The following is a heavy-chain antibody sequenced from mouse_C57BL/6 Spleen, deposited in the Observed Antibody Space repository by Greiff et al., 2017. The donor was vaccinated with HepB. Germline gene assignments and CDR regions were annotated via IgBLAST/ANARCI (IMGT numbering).Heavy chain of an antibody. CDR2: INYDGSST. CDR3: ARAYGSSYWYFDV. Sequence: EVQRVESEGGLVQPGSSMKLSCTASGFTFSDYYMAWVRQVPEKGLEWVANINYDGSSTYYLDSLKSRFIISRDNAKNILYLQMSSLKSEDTATYYCARAYGSSYWYFDVWGTGTTVTVSS. J-gene: IGHJ1*03. V-gene: IGHV5-16*01. D-gene: IGHD1-1*01. CDR1: GFTFSDYY.